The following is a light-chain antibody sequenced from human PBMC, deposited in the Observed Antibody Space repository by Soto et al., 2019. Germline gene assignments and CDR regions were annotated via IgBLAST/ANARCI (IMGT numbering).Light chain of an antibody. Sequence: EIVLTQSPGTLSLSPGERATLSCRASQSVSSTFLAWYQQKPGQAPRLLIFGVSNRATGIPDRFSGSGSGTDFTLTISRLEPEDFAVYYCHQYGTSPYTFGQGTKLEI. J-gene: IGKJ2*01. CDR3: HQYGTSPYT. V-gene: IGKV3-20*01. CDR2: GVS. CDR1: QSVSSTF.